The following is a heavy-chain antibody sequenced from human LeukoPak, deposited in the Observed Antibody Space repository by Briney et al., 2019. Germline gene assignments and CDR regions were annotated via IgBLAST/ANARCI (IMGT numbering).Heavy chain of an antibody. CDR1: GGSLSGHY. Sequence: SETLSLTSAVYGGSLSGHYWGWIPQPPGKGLEWIGEISHSGSTNYNPSLKSRVTISLATSKNQFSLKLSSVTAADTAVYYCAREYSTSSTSFDYWGQGTLVTVSS. CDR3: AREYSTSSTSFDY. CDR2: ISHSGST. J-gene: IGHJ4*02. D-gene: IGHD6-6*01. V-gene: IGHV4-34*01.